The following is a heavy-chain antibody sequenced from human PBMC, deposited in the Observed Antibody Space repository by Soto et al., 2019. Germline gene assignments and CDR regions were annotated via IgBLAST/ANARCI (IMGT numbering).Heavy chain of an antibody. D-gene: IGHD3-16*01. CDR1: GFTVSTNY. V-gene: IGHV3-66*01. CDR2: IYSGGST. Sequence: EVQLVESGGGLVQPGGSLRLSCAASGFTVSTNYMSWVRQAPGKGLEWVSVIYSGGSTFYADSVRGRFTISRDNSKNTVNLQMNSLGAEDAGVYYCARDPWAADYWGQGTLVTVSS. CDR3: ARDPWAADY. J-gene: IGHJ4*01.